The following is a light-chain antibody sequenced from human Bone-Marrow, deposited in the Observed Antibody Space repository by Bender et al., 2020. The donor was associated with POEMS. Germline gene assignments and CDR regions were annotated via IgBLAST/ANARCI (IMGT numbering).Light chain of an antibody. CDR3: QVWDRSTVI. V-gene: IGLV3-1*01. CDR1: KLGDKH. CDR2: QDR. Sequence: SNDLTQPPSVSVSPGHTATITCSGDKLGDKHVSWYQQKPGQSPVTVMFQDRKRPSGIPERFSGSNSGNTATLTISGTQTMDEADYYCQVWDRSTVIFGGGTKLTVL. J-gene: IGLJ2*01.